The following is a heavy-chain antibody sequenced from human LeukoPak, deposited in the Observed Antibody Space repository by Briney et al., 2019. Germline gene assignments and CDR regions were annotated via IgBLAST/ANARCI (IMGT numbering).Heavy chain of an antibody. D-gene: IGHD2-2*01. CDR3: AGSPAGSGWLDP. V-gene: IGHV4-4*07. CDR2: VYSTGST. CDR1: GGSIRSYY. Sequence: SETLSLTCTVSGGSIRSYYWSWIRQPAGKGLEWIGRVYSTGSTSYNPSLKSRVTMSVDTSKNQFSLKLNSVTAADTAVYYCAGSPAGSGWLDPWGLGTLVTVSS. J-gene: IGHJ5*02.